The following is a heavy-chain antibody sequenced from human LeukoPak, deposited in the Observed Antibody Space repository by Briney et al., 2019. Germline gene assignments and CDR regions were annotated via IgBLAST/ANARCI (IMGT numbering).Heavy chain of an antibody. CDR1: GFMFSRHW. V-gene: IGHV3-7*01. Sequence: GGSLRLSCAASGFMFSRHWMVWVRQAPGKGLEWLATIKKDGGQYYVDSVKGGFIISRDNAKNSLDLQMNNLRAEDTAVYSCARGPDYGDRLDYFDYWGQGTLVTVSS. D-gene: IGHD4-17*01. J-gene: IGHJ4*02. CDR2: IKKDGGQ. CDR3: ARGPDYGDRLDYFDY.